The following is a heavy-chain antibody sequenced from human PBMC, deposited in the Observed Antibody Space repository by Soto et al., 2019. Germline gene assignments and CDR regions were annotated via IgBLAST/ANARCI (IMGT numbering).Heavy chain of an antibody. CDR3: ARVERGTATTVDDAFDI. J-gene: IGHJ3*02. D-gene: IGHD1-1*01. CDR2: MSHSGGT. Sequence: QVQLQQWGAGLLKPSETLSLTCAVYGGSVSSGRYYWSWIRQPPGKGLEWIGEMSHSGGTHFNLSLKSRVAIPADTSKNQFSLKMSCVTAADTALYYCARVERGTATTVDDAFDIWGPGTMVTVSS. V-gene: IGHV4-34*01. CDR1: GGSVSSGRYY.